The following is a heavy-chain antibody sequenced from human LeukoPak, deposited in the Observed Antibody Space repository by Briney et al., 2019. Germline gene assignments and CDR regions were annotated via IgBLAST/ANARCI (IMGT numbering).Heavy chain of an antibody. CDR1: GFTFSIYG. CDR3: ATSQGSWPDYFDY. Sequence: GGSLRLSCAASGFTFSIYGINWVRQAPGKGLEWVSYISTSGNSIYYADSVKGRFTISRDNAKNSLFLQMNSLRAEDTAVYYCATSQGSWPDYFDYWGQGTLVTVSS. J-gene: IGHJ4*02. D-gene: IGHD6-13*01. CDR2: ISTSGNSI. V-gene: IGHV3-48*04.